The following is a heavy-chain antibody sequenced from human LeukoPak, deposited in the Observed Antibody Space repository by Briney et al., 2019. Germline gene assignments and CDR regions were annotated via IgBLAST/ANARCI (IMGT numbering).Heavy chain of an antibody. Sequence: SDTLSLTCTVSGGSISSRSYYWGWIRQPPGKGLEWVGSIYYSGSTYYNPSLKSRVTISVDTSKNQFYLKLTSVTAADTAVYYCAGVRDYYYCYMDVWGKGTTVTVSS. D-gene: IGHD2-8*01. J-gene: IGHJ6*03. CDR1: GGSISSRSYY. CDR2: IYYSGST. CDR3: AGVRDYYYCYMDV. V-gene: IGHV4-39*01.